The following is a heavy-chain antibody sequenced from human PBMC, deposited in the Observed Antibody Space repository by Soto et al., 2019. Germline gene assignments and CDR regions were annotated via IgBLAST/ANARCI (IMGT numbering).Heavy chain of an antibody. J-gene: IGHJ4*02. D-gene: IGHD6-13*01. Sequence: SETLSLTCTVSGGSISSYSWSWIRQPPGKGLEWIGYIYHSGSTYYNPSLKSRVTISVDRSKNQFSLKLSSVTAADTAVYYCARLYNSGWFFDYWGQGALVTVSS. CDR2: IYHSGST. V-gene: IGHV4-59*04. CDR1: GGSISSYS. CDR3: ARLYNSGWFFDY.